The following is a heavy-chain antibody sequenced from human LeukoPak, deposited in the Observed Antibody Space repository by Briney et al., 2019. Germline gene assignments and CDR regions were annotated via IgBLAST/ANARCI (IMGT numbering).Heavy chain of an antibody. D-gene: IGHD5-24*01. Sequence: PGGSLRLSCAASGFTFSSYRMNWVRQAPGKGLEWVSPITGSSTSIYYADSVKGRFTISRDNAKNTLYLQMNSLRAADTALYYCAKVQEMSTILPPFHYWGQGTLVTVSS. CDR2: ITGSSTSI. J-gene: IGHJ4*02. V-gene: IGHV3-21*04. CDR1: GFTFSSYR. CDR3: AKVQEMSTILPPFHY.